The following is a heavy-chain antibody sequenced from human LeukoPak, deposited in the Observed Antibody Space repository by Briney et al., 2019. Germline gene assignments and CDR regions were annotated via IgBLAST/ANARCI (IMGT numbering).Heavy chain of an antibody. CDR1: GFTFSSYA. CDR3: ARGDVYYYDSSGYGY. V-gene: IGHV3-30-3*01. CDR2: ISYDGSNK. J-gene: IGHJ4*02. Sequence: GGSLRLSCAASGFTFSSYAMHWVRQAPGKGLEWVAVISYDGSNKYYADSVKGRFTISRDNSKNTLYLRMNSLRAEDTAVYYCARGDVYYYDSSGYGYWGQGTLVTVSS. D-gene: IGHD3-22*01.